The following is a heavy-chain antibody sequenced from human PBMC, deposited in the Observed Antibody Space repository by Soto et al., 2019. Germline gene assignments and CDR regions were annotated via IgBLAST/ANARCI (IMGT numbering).Heavy chain of an antibody. CDR3: ARPWTTVTDCYS. CDR1: GYTFTSYC. J-gene: IGHJ4*02. Sequence: GESLKVSCKGSGYTFTSYCVDWVRQMPGKGLEWMGRIDPSDSYTNYSPFFQCHVTISADKSISTAYLQWSSLKASDTAMYYCARPWTTVTDCYSWGQGPMVTVYS. D-gene: IGHD4-17*01. V-gene: IGHV5-10-1*01. CDR2: IDPSDSYT.